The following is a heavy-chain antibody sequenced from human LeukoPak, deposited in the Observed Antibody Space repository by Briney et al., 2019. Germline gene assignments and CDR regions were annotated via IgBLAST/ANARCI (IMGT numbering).Heavy chain of an antibody. CDR3: ARAQSGSYLGNWFDP. J-gene: IGHJ5*02. CDR2: IEPSGDST. Sequence: ASVKVSCKTSGYTFTNYYIHWVRQAPGQGLEWMGLIEPSGDSTSYAQNFQGRVTMTRDTSTSTVYMELSSLRSEDTAVYYCARAQSGSYLGNWFDPWGQGTLVIVSS. D-gene: IGHD1-26*01. V-gene: IGHV1-46*01. CDR1: GYTFTNYY.